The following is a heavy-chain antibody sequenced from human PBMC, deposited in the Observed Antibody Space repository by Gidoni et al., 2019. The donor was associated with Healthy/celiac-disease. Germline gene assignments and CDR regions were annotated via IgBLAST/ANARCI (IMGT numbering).Heavy chain of an antibody. Sequence: QVQLVQSGAEVKKPGASVKVSCKASGYTVTSYGISWVRQAPGQGLEWMGWIIAYNGNTNYAQKLQGRVTMTTDTSTSTAYMELRSLRSDDTAVYYCARDPLYCSGGSCYSPPRPNFDYWGQGTLVTVSS. CDR2: IIAYNGNT. J-gene: IGHJ4*02. CDR1: GYTVTSYG. V-gene: IGHV1-18*01. D-gene: IGHD2-15*01. CDR3: ARDPLYCSGGSCYSPPRPNFDY.